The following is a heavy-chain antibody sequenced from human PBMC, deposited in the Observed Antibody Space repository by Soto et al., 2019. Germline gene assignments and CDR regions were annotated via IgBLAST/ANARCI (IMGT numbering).Heavy chain of an antibody. V-gene: IGHV5-51*01. Sequence: PGESLKISCKGSGYSFTSYWIGWVRQMPGKGLEWMGIIYPGDSDTRYSPSFQGQVTISADKSISTAYLQWSSLKASDTAMYYCARPSRYYYDSSGYYRGPFDYWGQGTLVTVSS. CDR2: IYPGDSDT. D-gene: IGHD3-22*01. CDR1: GYSFTSYW. CDR3: ARPSRYYYDSSGYYRGPFDY. J-gene: IGHJ4*02.